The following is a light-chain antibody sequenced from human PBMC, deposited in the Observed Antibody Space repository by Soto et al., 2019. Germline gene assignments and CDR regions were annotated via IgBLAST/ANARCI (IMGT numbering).Light chain of an antibody. CDR1: QSVSSN. Sequence: EIVMTQSPATLSVSPGERATLSCRASQSVSSNLVWYQQKPGQAPRLLISGASTRATDIPARFSGSGSGTEFTLIISSLQSEDFAVYYCKQYDNWPRTFGQGTKVEVK. V-gene: IGKV3-15*01. CDR3: KQYDNWPRT. J-gene: IGKJ1*01. CDR2: GAS.